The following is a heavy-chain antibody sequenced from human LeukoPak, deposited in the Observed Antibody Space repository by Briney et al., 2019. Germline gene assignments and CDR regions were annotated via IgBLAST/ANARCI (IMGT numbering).Heavy chain of an antibody. CDR2: ISSSSTYI. CDR3: ARGIAVADTKRYFDY. V-gene: IGHV3-21*06. Sequence: GGSLRLSCAGSEFTLSSYGMNWVRQAPGKGLEWVSSISSSSTYIYYADSVKGRLTISRDNANNLVFLQMNSLRAEDTAVYFCARGIAVADTKRYFDYWGQGTLVTVSS. J-gene: IGHJ4*02. CDR1: EFTLSSYG. D-gene: IGHD6-19*01.